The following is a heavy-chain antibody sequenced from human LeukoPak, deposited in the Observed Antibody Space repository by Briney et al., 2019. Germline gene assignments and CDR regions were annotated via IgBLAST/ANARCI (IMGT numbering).Heavy chain of an antibody. CDR3: AKSITGPFDAFDI. J-gene: IGHJ3*02. CDR2: IYSGGST. CDR1: GFTVSSNY. V-gene: IGHV3-53*01. D-gene: IGHD3-3*01. Sequence: GGSLRLSCAASGFTVSSNYMCWVRQAPGKGLEWVSVIYSGGSTYYADSVKGRFTISRDNSKNTLYLQMNSLRAEDTAVYYCAKSITGPFDAFDIWGQGTMVTVSS.